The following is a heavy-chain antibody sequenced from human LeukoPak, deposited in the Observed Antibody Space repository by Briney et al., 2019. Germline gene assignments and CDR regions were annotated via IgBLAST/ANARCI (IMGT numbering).Heavy chain of an antibody. CDR3: ASLLTYFDY. D-gene: IGHD3-9*01. CDR1: GVSISSSSYH. Sequence: SETLSLTCTVSGVSISSSSYHWGWIRQPPGKGLEWIASIYYSGSTYYSPSLKSRVTISVDTSKNQFSLRMSSVIAADTAVYYCASLLTYFDYWGQGTLVTVSS. J-gene: IGHJ4*02. CDR2: IYYSGST. V-gene: IGHV4-39*01.